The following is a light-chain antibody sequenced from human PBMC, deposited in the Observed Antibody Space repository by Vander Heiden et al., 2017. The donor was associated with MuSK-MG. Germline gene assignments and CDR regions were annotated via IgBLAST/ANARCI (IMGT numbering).Light chain of an antibody. Sequence: SYELTQPPSVSVSPGQTASITCSGDKLGDKYACWYQQKPCQSPVLVIYQDSKRPSGIPERFSGSNSGNTATLTISGTQAMDEADYYCQAWDSSTNYVFGTGTKVTVL. CDR2: QDS. CDR3: QAWDSSTNYV. CDR1: KLGDKY. V-gene: IGLV3-1*01. J-gene: IGLJ1*01.